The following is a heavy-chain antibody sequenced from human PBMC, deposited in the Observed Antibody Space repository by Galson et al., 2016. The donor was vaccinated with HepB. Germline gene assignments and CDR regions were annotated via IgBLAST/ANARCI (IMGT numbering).Heavy chain of an antibody. J-gene: IGHJ5*02. D-gene: IGHD5-12*01. V-gene: IGHV4-34*10. CDR2: IDDSGST. CDR1: GASLSGYY. CDR3: SRGEGWSGYIRRGFDP. Sequence: SETLSLTCAVSGASLSGYYWTWIRQAPGGGLEWIGEIDDSGSTTYNPSLKSRIAMSIDTSRNQFSLRLTSVTAADTAVYYCSRGEGWSGYIRRGFDPWGQGTQVSVSS.